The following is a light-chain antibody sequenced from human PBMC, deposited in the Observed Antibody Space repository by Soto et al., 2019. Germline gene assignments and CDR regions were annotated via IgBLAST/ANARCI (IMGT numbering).Light chain of an antibody. CDR2: DNN. CDR1: SSNIGAGYD. V-gene: IGLV1-40*01. Sequence: QSVLTQPPSVSGAPGQRVIISCTGSSSNIGAGYDVHWYQQLPGTAPRLLIYDNNNRPSGVPVRFSVSKSDTSASLAITGLQPEDEADYYCQSYDSSLSGSYVFGTGTKVTVL. J-gene: IGLJ1*01. CDR3: QSYDSSLSGSYV.